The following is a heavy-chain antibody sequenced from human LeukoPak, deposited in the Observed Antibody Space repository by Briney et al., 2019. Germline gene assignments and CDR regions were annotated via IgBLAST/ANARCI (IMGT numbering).Heavy chain of an antibody. Sequence: GGSLRLSCAASGFTVSSNYMSWVRQAPGKGLEWVSVIYSGGSTYYADSVKGRFTISRDNSKNTLYLQMNSLRAEDPAVYYCARVADSSGYYYYAFDIWGQGTMVTVSS. V-gene: IGHV3-66*01. CDR3: ARVADSSGYYYYAFDI. D-gene: IGHD3-22*01. CDR1: GFTVSSNY. J-gene: IGHJ3*02. CDR2: IYSGGST.